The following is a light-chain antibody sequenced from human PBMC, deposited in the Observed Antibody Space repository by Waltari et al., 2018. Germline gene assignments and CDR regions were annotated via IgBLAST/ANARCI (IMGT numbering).Light chain of an antibody. J-gene: IGLJ2*01. CDR3: HSRDSSGDVL. V-gene: IGLV3-19*01. Sequence: SSELTQDPVVSVALGQTVRITCPGASLSTYYASWFQQKPGQAPALVIYGKNNRPSGIPDRFSASSSGSTASLTIIGAQAEDEADYYCHSRDSSGDVLIGGGTKLTVV. CDR1: SLSTYY. CDR2: GKN.